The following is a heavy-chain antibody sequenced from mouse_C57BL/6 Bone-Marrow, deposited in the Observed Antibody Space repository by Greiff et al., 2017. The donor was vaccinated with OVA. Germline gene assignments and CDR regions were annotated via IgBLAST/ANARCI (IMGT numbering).Heavy chain of an antibody. CDR2: IYPGDGDT. CDR3: ADDYDVLLAY. CDR1: GYAFRSYW. V-gene: IGHV1-80*01. Sequence: VQLQQSGAELVKPGASVKISCKASGYAFRSYWMNWVKQRPGKGLEWIGQIYPGDGDTNYNGKFKGKATLTADKASSTAYMQLSSLTSEDSAVYFCADDYDVLLAYWGQGTLVTVSA. J-gene: IGHJ3*01. D-gene: IGHD2-4*01.